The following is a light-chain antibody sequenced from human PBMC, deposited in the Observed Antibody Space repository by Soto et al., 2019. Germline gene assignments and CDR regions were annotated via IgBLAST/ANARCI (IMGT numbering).Light chain of an antibody. CDR2: DTS. Sequence: EIVLTQSPATLSLSPGDRATLSCRASQSVTTFLAWYQQRPGQSPRLLIYDTSNRATGIPARFTGSGSVTNFTLTISGLEPEDFAVYYCQQRDRWPPVYTFCQGTKVEIK. CDR1: QSVTTF. V-gene: IGKV3-11*01. J-gene: IGKJ2*01. CDR3: QQRDRWPPVYT.